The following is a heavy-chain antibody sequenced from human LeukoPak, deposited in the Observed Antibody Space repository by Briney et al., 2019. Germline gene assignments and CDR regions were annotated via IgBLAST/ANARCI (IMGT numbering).Heavy chain of an antibody. CDR3: AKVIPYCSGGSCYWRFDY. CDR2: ISWNSGSI. J-gene: IGHJ4*02. Sequence: PRRSMRLSCAASAFTFDAYSIQWVRQAPGGGLGWVSGISWNSGSIGYADSVKGRFNISRDNAKNSLYLQMNSLRAEDTALYYCAKVIPYCSGGSCYWRFDYWGQGTLVTVSS. V-gene: IGHV3-9*01. D-gene: IGHD2-15*01. CDR1: AFTFDAYS.